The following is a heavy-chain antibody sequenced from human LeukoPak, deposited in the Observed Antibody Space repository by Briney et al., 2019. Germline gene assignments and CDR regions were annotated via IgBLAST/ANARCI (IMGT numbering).Heavy chain of an antibody. CDR3: ARVMDCSSTSCYAGGSDY. J-gene: IGHJ4*02. CDR2: ISASGGSR. Sequence: PGGSLRLSCAASGFTFSSYAMSWVRQTPGKGLEWVSTISASGGSRYYADSVKGRFTISRDNAKNSLYLQMNSLRAEDTAVYYCARVMDCSSTSCYAGGSDYWGQGTLVTVSS. D-gene: IGHD2-2*01. V-gene: IGHV3-23*01. CDR1: GFTFSSYA.